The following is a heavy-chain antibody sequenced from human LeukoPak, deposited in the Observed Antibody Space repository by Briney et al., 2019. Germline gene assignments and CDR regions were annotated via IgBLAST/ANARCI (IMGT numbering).Heavy chain of an antibody. CDR2: INSDGSAT. J-gene: IGHJ6*02. CDR1: GFPFSSYW. Sequence: PGGALRLACGAYGFPFSSYWGEWVRRVRGRGLLWVSRINSDGSATIYADSVRGPFTISRDNAKNTLYLQMSGLRVEDTAVYHCASDSPYYGMDVWGQGTTVTVSS. V-gene: IGHV3-74*01. CDR3: ASDSPYYGMDV.